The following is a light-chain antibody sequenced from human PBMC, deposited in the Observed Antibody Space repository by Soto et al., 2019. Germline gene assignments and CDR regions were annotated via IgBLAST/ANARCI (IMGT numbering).Light chain of an antibody. CDR2: SAS. J-gene: IGKJ5*01. CDR3: QQSYTSRIP. V-gene: IGKV1-12*01. Sequence: DIQVTQSPPSMATSVGDRVTITCRASQDIGNWMTWYQQKPGKAPKLLIYSASTLVRGVPSRFSGSGSGTEFTLTISGLQPEDSLTYYCQQSYTSRIPFGLGRRPAIK. CDR1: QDIGNW.